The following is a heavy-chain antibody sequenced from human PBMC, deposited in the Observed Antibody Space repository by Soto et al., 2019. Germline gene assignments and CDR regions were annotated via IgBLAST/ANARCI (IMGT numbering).Heavy chain of an antibody. CDR1: GFTFSSYA. CDR3: ARVRGGDCSSTSCYRPPLDYYYGMDV. V-gene: IGHV3-30-3*01. J-gene: IGHJ6*01. D-gene: IGHD2-2*01. CDR2: ISYDGSNK. Sequence: QVQLVESGGGVVQPGRSLRLSCAASGFTFSSYAMHWVRQAPGKGLEWVAVISYDGSNKYYADSVKGRFTISRDNSKNRLYLRMNSLRAEDTAVYYCARVRGGDCSSTSCYRPPLDYYYGMDVW.